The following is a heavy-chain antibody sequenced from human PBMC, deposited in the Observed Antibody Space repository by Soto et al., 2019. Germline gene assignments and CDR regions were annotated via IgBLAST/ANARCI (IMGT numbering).Heavy chain of an antibody. CDR3: ARGWYSSSWYADLYYYYGMDV. CDR2: TYYRSKWYN. V-gene: IGHV6-1*01. Sequence: PTLSLSCAISGESVSSNSAAWNWIRQSPSRGLEWLGRTYYRSKWYNDYAVSVKSRITINPDTSKNQFSLQLNSVTPEDTAVYYCARGWYSSSWYADLYYYYGMDVWGQGTTVTVSS. J-gene: IGHJ6*02. CDR1: GESVSSNSAA. D-gene: IGHD6-13*01.